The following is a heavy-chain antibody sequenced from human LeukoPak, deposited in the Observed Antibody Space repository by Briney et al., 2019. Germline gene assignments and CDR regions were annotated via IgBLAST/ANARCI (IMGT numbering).Heavy chain of an antibody. D-gene: IGHD2-15*01. CDR1: GYTFTSYG. J-gene: IGHJ3*02. V-gene: IGHV1-18*01. Sequence: GASVKVPCKASGYTFTSYGISWVRQAPGQGLEWMGWISGYNGNTNYAQKLQGRVTMTTDTSTSTAYMELRSLRSDDTAVYYCASPYCGGGSWYAHDGSDIWGQGTMVTVSS. CDR3: ASPYCGGGSWYAHDGSDI. CDR2: ISGYNGNT.